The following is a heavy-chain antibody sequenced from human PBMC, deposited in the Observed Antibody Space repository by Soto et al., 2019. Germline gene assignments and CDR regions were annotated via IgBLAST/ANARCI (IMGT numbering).Heavy chain of an antibody. CDR1: GSSISSYY. CDR3: ARDKDAAAGPLDAFDI. Sequence: QVQLQESGPGLVKPSETLSLTCTVSGSSISSYYWSWIRQPAGKGLEWIGRIYTSGSTNYNPSLKSRVTMSVDTSKNQFSLKLSSVTAADTAVYYCARDKDAAAGPLDAFDIWGQGTMVTVSS. CDR2: IYTSGST. V-gene: IGHV4-4*07. D-gene: IGHD6-13*01. J-gene: IGHJ3*02.